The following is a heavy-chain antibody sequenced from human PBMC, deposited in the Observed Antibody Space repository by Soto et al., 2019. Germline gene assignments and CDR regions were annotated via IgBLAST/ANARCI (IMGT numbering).Heavy chain of an antibody. D-gene: IGHD6-13*01. J-gene: IGHJ6*02. CDR2: IYWHDEQ. Sequence: QITLKESGPTLVKPTQTLTLTCTFSGFSLTSGVVGVGWNRQPPGEALEWLALIYWHDEQYYNPSLSNRLAITRDTSTTQVVLTMPNMDPVDTATYYCALSLPGPSGYDVWGQGTTVTVSS. V-gene: IGHV2-5*01. CDR1: GFSLTSGVVG. CDR3: ALSLPGPSGYDV.